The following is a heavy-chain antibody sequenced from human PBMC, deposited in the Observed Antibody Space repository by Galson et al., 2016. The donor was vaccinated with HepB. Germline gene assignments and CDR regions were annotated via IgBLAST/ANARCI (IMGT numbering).Heavy chain of an antibody. D-gene: IGHD3-3*01. CDR1: GFTFSSYS. Sequence: SLRLSCAASGFTFSSYSMNWLRQAPGKGLEWVSSIISSGTYFYYADSVQGRFTISRDNAKNSLYLQMNNLTAEDTAVYYCARDRSIFGVVVSDYYFDSWGQGTLVSVSS. J-gene: IGHJ4*02. V-gene: IGHV3-21*01. CDR3: ARDRSIFGVVVSDYYFDS. CDR2: IISSGTYF.